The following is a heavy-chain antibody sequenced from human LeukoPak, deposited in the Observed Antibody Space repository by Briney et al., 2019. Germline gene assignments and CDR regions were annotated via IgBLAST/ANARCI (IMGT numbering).Heavy chain of an antibody. CDR2: INVDGSSI. J-gene: IGHJ3*02. V-gene: IGHV3-74*01. CDR3: ALLPPDGLDI. D-gene: IGHD2-15*01. CDR1: GFTFSKFW. Sequence: GSLRLSCAASGFTFSKFWVHWVRQTPGKGLVWLSRINVDGSSISYADSVRGRFIISRDNAKNTLDLQMNNLRDEDTAVYYCALLPPDGLDIWGQGTMVTVSS.